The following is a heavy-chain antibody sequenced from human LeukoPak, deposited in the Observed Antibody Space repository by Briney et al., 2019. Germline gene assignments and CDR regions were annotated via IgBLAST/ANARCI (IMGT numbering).Heavy chain of an antibody. CDR3: AIEDDSSGSPAGYFDY. CDR2: TYYRSKWYN. CDR1: GDSVSSNSAA. D-gene: IGHD3-22*01. V-gene: IGHV6-1*01. J-gene: IGHJ4*02. Sequence: SQTLSLTCAISGDSVSSNSAAWNWIRQSPSRGLEWLGRTYYRSKWYNDYAVSVKGRITINPDTSKNQFSLQLNSVTPEDTAVYYCAIEDDSSGSPAGYFDYWGQGTLVTVSS.